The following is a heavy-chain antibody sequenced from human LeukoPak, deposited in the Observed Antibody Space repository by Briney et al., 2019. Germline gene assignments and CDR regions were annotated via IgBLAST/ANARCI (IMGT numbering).Heavy chain of an antibody. CDR2: IRSKVYGGTP. J-gene: IGHJ4*02. V-gene: IGHV3-49*04. Sequence: GGSLRLSCTASGFTFGDYAMTWVRQAPGKGLEWVGFIRSKVYGGTPEYAASVKGRFTISRDDSKGIAYLQMNSLKTEDTAVYYCSRDQTPYYWGQGTLVTVSS. CDR3: SRDQTPYY. CDR1: GFTFGDYA.